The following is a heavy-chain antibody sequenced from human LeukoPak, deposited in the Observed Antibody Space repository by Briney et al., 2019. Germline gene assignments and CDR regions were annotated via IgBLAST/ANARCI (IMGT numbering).Heavy chain of an antibody. CDR2: IIPIFGTA. Sequence: GASVKVSCKASGYTFTSYGISWVRQAPGQGLEWMGGIIPIFGTANYAQKFQGRVTITADESTSTAYMELSSLRSEDTAVYYCARDFGRDDYYGMDVWGQGTTVTVSS. CDR1: GYTFTSYG. D-gene: IGHD5-24*01. V-gene: IGHV1-69*13. J-gene: IGHJ6*02. CDR3: ARDFGRDDYYGMDV.